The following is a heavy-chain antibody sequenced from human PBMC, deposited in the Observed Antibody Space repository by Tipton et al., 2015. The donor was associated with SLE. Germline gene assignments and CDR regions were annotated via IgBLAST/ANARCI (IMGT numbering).Heavy chain of an antibody. CDR2: IYYSGST. CDR3: AREGRSSTSCYTGGWFDS. D-gene: IGHD2-2*02. CDR1: VGSISSSSYY. Sequence: TLSLTCTVSVGSISSSSYYWGWIRQPPGKGLEWIGSIYYSGSTYYNASLKSRVTTSVDTSKNQFSLKLSSVTAADTAVYYCAREGRSSTSCYTGGWFDSWGQGTLVTVSS. J-gene: IGHJ5*01. V-gene: IGHV4-39*07.